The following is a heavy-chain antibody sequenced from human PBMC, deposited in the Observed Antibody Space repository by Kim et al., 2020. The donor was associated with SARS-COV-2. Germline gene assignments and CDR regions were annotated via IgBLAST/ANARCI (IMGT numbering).Heavy chain of an antibody. J-gene: IGHJ3*02. Sequence: SETLSLTCTVSGGSISSSSYYWGWIRQPPGKGLEWIGSIYYSGSTYYNPSLKSRVTISVDTSKNQFSLKLSSVTAADTAVYYCATLEGDYYDSSGYYAFDIWGQGTMVTVSS. CDR1: GGSISSSSYY. CDR2: IYYSGST. CDR3: ATLEGDYYDSSGYYAFDI. V-gene: IGHV4-39*01. D-gene: IGHD3-22*01.